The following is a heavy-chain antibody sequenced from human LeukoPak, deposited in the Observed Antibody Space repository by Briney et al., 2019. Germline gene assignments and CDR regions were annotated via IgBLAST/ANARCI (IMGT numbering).Heavy chain of an antibody. CDR1: GGTFSSCA. Sequence: VKVSCKASGGTFSSCAISWVRQAPGQGLEWMGGIIPIFGTANYAQKFQGRVTITTDESTSTAYMELSSLRSEDTAVYYCASATTVVNHIDYWGQGTLVTVSS. J-gene: IGHJ4*02. CDR3: ASATTVVNHIDY. V-gene: IGHV1-69*05. D-gene: IGHD4-23*01. CDR2: IIPIFGTA.